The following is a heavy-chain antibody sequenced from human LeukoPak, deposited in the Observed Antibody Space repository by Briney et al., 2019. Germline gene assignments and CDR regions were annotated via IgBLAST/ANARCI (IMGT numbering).Heavy chain of an antibody. D-gene: IGHD3-3*01. CDR2: ITWSGSTI. CDR3: ARDVLGRSGEQLDY. CDR1: GFTLSSYS. Sequence: PGGSLRLPCAASGFTLSSYSMNWVRQAPGKGLEWISHITWSGSTIFYADSVKGRFTISRDNAKNSLYLQMNSLRVEDTAVYYCARDVLGRSGEQLDYWGQGTLVTVSS. V-gene: IGHV3-48*04. J-gene: IGHJ4*02.